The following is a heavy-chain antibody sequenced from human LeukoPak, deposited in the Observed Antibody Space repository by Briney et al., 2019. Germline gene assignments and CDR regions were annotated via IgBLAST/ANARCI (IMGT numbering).Heavy chain of an antibody. CDR2: INQDGTER. CDR3: SRSLDY. CDR1: GFPLSDYW. J-gene: IGHJ4*02. Sequence: PGGSLRLSCAAPGFPLSDYWMDWVRQAPGKGMEWVANINQDGTERYYVDSVKGRFTISRDNAKNSLYLQMNSLRAEDTAVYYCSRSLDYWGQGALVTVSS. V-gene: IGHV3-7*01.